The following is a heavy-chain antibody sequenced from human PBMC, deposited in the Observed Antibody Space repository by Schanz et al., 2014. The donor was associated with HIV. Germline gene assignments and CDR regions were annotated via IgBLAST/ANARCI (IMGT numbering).Heavy chain of an antibody. D-gene: IGHD2-2*02. CDR2: MNPNSGNT. CDR3: ARRRSEIVPAAIVLHYYYGFDV. V-gene: IGHV1-8*02. J-gene: IGHJ6*02. Sequence: QVQLVQSGAEVKKPGSSVKVSCKASGGTFSSYAISWVRQATGQGLEWMGWMNPNSGNTGYAQKFQGRVTMTRDTSKSTAYMDLSSLRSEDTAVYYCARRRSEIVPAAIVLHYYYGFDVWGQGTTVTVSS. CDR1: GGTFSSYA.